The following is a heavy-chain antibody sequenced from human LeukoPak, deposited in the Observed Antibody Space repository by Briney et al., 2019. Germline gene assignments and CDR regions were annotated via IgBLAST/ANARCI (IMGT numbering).Heavy chain of an antibody. D-gene: IGHD5-12*01. CDR3: AHSPREYSGYDLLDP. V-gene: IGHV1-2*02. Sequence: ATVKVSCKASGYTFTGYYMHWVRQAPGQGLEWMGWINTNSGGTNYAQKFQGRVTMTRDTSISTAYMELSRLRSDDTATYYCAHSPREYSGYDLLDPWGQGTLVTVSS. CDR2: INTNSGGT. J-gene: IGHJ5*02. CDR1: GYTFTGYY.